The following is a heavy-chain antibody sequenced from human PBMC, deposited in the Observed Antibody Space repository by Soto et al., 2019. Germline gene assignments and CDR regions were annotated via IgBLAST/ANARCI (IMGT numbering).Heavy chain of an antibody. CDR2: IKQDGSEK. D-gene: IGHD1-26*01. CDR3: AREEGLLNWFDP. Sequence: PGGSLRLSCAVSGCNPGDYLMGWVRQAPGKGLEWVANIKQDGSEKYYVDSVKGRFTISRDNAKRSLYLQMNNLRAEDTAVYYCAREEGLLNWFDPWGQGTLVTVSS. CDR1: GCNPGDYL. J-gene: IGHJ5*02. V-gene: IGHV3-7*01.